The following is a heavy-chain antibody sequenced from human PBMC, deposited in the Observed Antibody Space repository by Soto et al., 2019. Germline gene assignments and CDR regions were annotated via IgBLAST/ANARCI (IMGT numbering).Heavy chain of an antibody. Sequence: QVQLVQSGAEVRKPGSSVKVSCKVSGDVFISYAIGWVRQAPGQGLEWMGETMFMFNAPKYAQKFQGRVTITADKSTSTVYLEMSDLRSEDTSVYYCARQRALSGDYLEPWGQGTLVTVSS. CDR1: GDVFISYA. J-gene: IGHJ4*02. CDR2: TMFMFNAP. D-gene: IGHD4-17*01. V-gene: IGHV1-69*06. CDR3: ARQRALSGDYLEP.